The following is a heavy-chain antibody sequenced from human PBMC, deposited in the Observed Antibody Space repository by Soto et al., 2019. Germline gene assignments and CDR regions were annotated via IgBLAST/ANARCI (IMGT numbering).Heavy chain of an antibody. D-gene: IGHD1-26*01. J-gene: IGHJ4*02. Sequence: QLQLQESGPGLVKPSETLSLTCTVSGGSISSSSYYWGWIRQPPGKGLEWIGSIYYSGSTYYNPSRQSRVTISVDTSKNQFSLKLSSVTAADTAVYYCARLFPHSGSYLDYWGQGTLVTVSS. CDR1: GGSISSSSYY. CDR2: IYYSGST. V-gene: IGHV4-39*01. CDR3: ARLFPHSGSYLDY.